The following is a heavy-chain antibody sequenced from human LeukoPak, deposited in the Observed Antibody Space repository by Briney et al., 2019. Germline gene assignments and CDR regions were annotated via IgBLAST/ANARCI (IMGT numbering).Heavy chain of an antibody. CDR3: AKEGSSWPHFDY. D-gene: IGHD6-13*01. V-gene: IGHV3-9*01. CDR1: GFTFDDYA. CDR2: ISWNSGSI. J-gene: IGHJ4*02. Sequence: GGSLRLSCAASGFTFDDYAMHWVRQAPGKGLEWVSGISWNSGSIGYADSVKGRFTISRDNAKNSLYLQMNSLRAEDTALYYCAKEGSSWPHFDYWGQGTLVTVSS.